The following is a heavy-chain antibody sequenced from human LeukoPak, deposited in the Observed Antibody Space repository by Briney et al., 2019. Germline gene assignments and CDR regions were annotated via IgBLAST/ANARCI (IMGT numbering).Heavy chain of an antibody. CDR2: ISCNGGST. CDR3: ARALTFYYSVAFEI. Sequence: GGSLRLSCAACGFIFRHYAMHWVRQAPGKGLEYVSTISCNGGSTYYANSVEGRFTNTRNNSKNTLYLQMGSLRAEDMAVYYCARALTFYYSVAFEIWGQGTMVTVSS. CDR1: GFIFRHYA. V-gene: IGHV3-64*01. D-gene: IGHD3-22*01. J-gene: IGHJ3*02.